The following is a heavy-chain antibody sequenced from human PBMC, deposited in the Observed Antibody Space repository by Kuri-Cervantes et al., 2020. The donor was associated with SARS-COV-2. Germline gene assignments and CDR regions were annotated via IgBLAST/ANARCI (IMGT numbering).Heavy chain of an antibody. CDR3: ARDAGGSTTIFGVATTLDAFDI. J-gene: IGHJ3*02. Sequence: SVQVSCKASGYTFTRYYMHWVRQAPGQGLEWMGIINPSGGSTSYEQKFQGRVTMTRDTSTSTVYMELSSLRSEDTAVYYCARDAGGSTTIFGVATTLDAFDIWGQGTMVTVSS. CDR2: INPSGGST. CDR1: GYTFTRYY. D-gene: IGHD3-3*01. V-gene: IGHV1-46*03.